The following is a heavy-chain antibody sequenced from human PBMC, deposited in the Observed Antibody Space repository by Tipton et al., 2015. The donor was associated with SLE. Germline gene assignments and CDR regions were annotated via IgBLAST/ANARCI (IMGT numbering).Heavy chain of an antibody. Sequence: SGFTYSGYAMHWVRQAPGKGLEWVGLIFFDGSKKYYADSVKGRFTISRDNSKNVVYLQMNSLRAEDTAVYCCARDGLGGNYHPDYWGQGTLVTVSS. CDR1: GFTYSGYA. J-gene: IGHJ4*02. V-gene: IGHV3-33*01. CDR2: IFFDGSKK. CDR3: ARDGLGGNYHPDY. D-gene: IGHD4-23*01.